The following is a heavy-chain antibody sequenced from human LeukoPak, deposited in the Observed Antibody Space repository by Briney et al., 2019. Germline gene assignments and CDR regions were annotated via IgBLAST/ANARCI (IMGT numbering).Heavy chain of an antibody. J-gene: IGHJ6*02. CDR1: GFTFSSYS. CDR2: ISSSSSTI. V-gene: IGHV3-48*01. Sequence: GGSLRLSCAASGFTFSSYSMNWVRQAPGKGLEWVSYISSSSSTIYYADSVKGRFTISRDNAKNSLYLQMNSLRAEDTAVYYCARDAQLQYYYYYDMDVWGQGTTVTVSS. CDR3: ARDAQLQYYYYYDMDV. D-gene: IGHD4-11*01.